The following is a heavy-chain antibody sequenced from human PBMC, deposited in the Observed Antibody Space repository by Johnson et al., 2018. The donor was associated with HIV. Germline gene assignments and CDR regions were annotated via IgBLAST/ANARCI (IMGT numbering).Heavy chain of an antibody. D-gene: IGHD3-10*01. CDR3: VRDRGTMLLDGAFDI. J-gene: IGHJ3*02. CDR2: ISYEGSTK. CDR1: GFTFGTFA. Sequence: QVQLVESGGGVVQPGRSLRLSCAASGFTFGTFAMHWVRQAPGKGLEWVAVISYEGSTKYYADSVKGRFTISRDNSKNTLYLQMNSLRAEDTAVYYCVRDRGTMLLDGAFDIWGQGTKVTVSS. V-gene: IGHV3-30*04.